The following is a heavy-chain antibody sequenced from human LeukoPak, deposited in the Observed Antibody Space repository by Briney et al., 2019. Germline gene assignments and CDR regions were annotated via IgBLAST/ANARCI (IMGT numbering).Heavy chain of an antibody. CDR2: IRDDGTNK. J-gene: IGHJ4*02. CDR3: AKDAYADYDLRY. Sequence: GGSLRLSCAASGFTFSTYAMHWVRQAPGKGREGVALIRDDGTNKYYADSVKGRFTISGDISKNTLYLQLNSLRAEDTAAYCCAKDAYADYDLRYWGQGTLVTVSS. CDR1: GFTFSTYA. D-gene: IGHD4-17*01. V-gene: IGHV3-30*02.